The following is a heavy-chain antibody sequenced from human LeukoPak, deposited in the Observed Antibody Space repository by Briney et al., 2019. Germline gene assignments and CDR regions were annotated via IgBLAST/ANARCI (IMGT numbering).Heavy chain of an antibody. V-gene: IGHV3-64*02. CDR3: ARELDGSVSFDY. J-gene: IGHJ4*02. Sequence: AGGSLRLSCAASGFTFSRYTMHWVRQAPGKRLEYFSAISSNGSSKDYADSVKGRFTLSRDNSKNTLYLQMGSLRIEDTAVYYCARELDGSVSFDYWGQGTLVTVSS. D-gene: IGHD3-10*01. CDR1: GFTFSRYT. CDR2: ISSNGSSK.